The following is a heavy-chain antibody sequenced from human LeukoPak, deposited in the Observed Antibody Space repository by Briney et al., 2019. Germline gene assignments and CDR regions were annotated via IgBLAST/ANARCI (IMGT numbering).Heavy chain of an antibody. V-gene: IGHV3-30*04. D-gene: IGHD1-26*01. CDR3: ARDLSFWRSGSYDY. CDR2: ISYDGSNK. Sequence: GGSLRLSCAASGFTFSSYAMHWVRQAPGKGLEWVAVISYDGSNKYYADSVKGRFTISRDNSKNTLYLQMNSLRAEDTAVYYCARDLSFWRSGSYDYWGQGTPVTVSS. J-gene: IGHJ4*02. CDR1: GFTFSSYA.